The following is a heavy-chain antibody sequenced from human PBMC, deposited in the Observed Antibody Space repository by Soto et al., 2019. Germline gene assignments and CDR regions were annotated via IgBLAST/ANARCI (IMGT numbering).Heavy chain of an antibody. J-gene: IGHJ4*02. Sequence: ASVKVSCKASGYTFTNNDVSWVRQATGQGLEWMGWMNPGSGDTGYAQKFQGRVTMTRDISIATAYMELNSLTSEDTAVYYCASESAEMATIDYWGQGTLVTVSS. CDR2: MNPGSGDT. D-gene: IGHD5-12*01. V-gene: IGHV1-8*02. CDR3: ASESAEMATIDY. CDR1: GYTFTNND.